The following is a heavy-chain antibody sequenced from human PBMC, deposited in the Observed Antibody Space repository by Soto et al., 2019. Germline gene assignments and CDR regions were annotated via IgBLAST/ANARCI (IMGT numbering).Heavy chain of an antibody. CDR1: GYTFTSYY. J-gene: IGHJ4*02. V-gene: IGHV1-46*01. Sequence: ASVKVSCKASGYTFTSYYMPWVRQAPGQGLEWMGIINPSGGSTSYAQKFQGRVTMTRDTSTSTVYMELSSLRSEDTAVYYCARPMIVPGLGYWGQGTLVTVSS. D-gene: IGHD3-22*01. CDR2: INPSGGST. CDR3: ARPMIVPGLGY.